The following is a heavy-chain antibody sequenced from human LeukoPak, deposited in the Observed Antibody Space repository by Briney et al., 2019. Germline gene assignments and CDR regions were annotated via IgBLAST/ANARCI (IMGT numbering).Heavy chain of an antibody. CDR1: GFTFGDYY. D-gene: IGHD3-22*01. Sequence: GGSLRLSCAASGFTFGDYYMSWIRQAPGKGLEWVSYISSSGGTIYYADSVKGRFTISRDNAKNSLYLQMNSLRAEDTAVYYCARPSANYYDSSGYYYPFDYWGQGTLVTVSS. CDR2: ISSSGGTI. J-gene: IGHJ4*02. V-gene: IGHV3-11*01. CDR3: ARPSANYYDSSGYYYPFDY.